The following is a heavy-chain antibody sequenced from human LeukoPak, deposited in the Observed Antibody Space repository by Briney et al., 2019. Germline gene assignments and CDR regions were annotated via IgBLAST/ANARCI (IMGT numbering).Heavy chain of an antibody. Sequence: GGSLRLSCAASGFTFRSYAMSWVRQAPGKGLEWVSAMSGSGGSTYYADSVKGRFTISRDNSKNTLYLQMNSLRAEDTAVYYCAKDSSSWYKVYYFDYWGQGTLVTVSS. D-gene: IGHD6-13*01. CDR1: GFTFRSYA. J-gene: IGHJ4*02. CDR2: MSGSGGST. V-gene: IGHV3-23*01. CDR3: AKDSSSWYKVYYFDY.